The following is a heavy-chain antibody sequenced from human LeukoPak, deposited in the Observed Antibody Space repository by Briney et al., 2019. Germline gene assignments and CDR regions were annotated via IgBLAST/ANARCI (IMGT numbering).Heavy chain of an antibody. CDR3: ARVGSSTSYYYYMDV. CDR2: MNPNSGNT. J-gene: IGHJ6*03. D-gene: IGHD2-2*01. V-gene: IGHV1-8*03. Sequence: ASVKVSCKASGYTFTSYDINWVRQATGQGLEWMGWMNPNSGNTGYAQKFQGRVTITRNPFISTAYMELSSLSSEDTAVYYCARVGSSTSYYYYMDVWGKGTTVTVSS. CDR1: GYTFTSYD.